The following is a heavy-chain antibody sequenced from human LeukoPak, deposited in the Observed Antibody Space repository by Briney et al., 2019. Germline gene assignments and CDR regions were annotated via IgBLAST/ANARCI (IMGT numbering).Heavy chain of an antibody. CDR1: GGSFSGYY. CDR2: INHSGST. CDR3: ARNLGGSSWYWFDP. V-gene: IGHV4-34*01. D-gene: IGHD6-13*01. J-gene: IGHJ5*02. Sequence: SETLSLTCAVYGGSFSGYYWSWIRQPPGKGLEWIGEINHSGSTNYNPSLKSRVTISVDTSKNQFSLKLSSVTAADTAVYYCARNLGGSSWYWFDPWGQGTLVTVSS.